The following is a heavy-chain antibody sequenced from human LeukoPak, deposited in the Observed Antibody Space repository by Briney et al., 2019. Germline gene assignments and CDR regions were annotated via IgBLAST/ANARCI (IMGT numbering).Heavy chain of an antibody. CDR2: IYYSGST. CDR1: GGSFSGYY. Sequence: SETLSLTCAVYGGSFSGYYWSWIRQPPGKGLEWIGSIYYSGSTYYNPSLKSRVTISVDTSKNQFSLKLSSVTAADTAVYYCARRGVLSSSWYGGGWFDPWGQGTLVTVSS. CDR3: ARRGVLSSSWYGGGWFDP. V-gene: IGHV4-34*01. D-gene: IGHD6-13*01. J-gene: IGHJ5*02.